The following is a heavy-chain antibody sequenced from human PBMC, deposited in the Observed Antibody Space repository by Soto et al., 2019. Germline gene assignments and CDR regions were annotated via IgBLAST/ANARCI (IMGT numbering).Heavy chain of an antibody. CDR2: IYYSGST. J-gene: IGHJ5*02. D-gene: IGHD1-26*01. Sequence: QVQLQESGPGLVKPSETLSLTCTVSGGSISSHYWSWIRQPPGRGLEWIGYIYYSGSTNYNPSLKSRVTISVDTSKNQFSLKLTSVPAADTAVYYCVKGGSAKFDPWGQGSLVTVSS. CDR1: GGSISSHY. V-gene: IGHV4-59*11. CDR3: VKGGSAKFDP.